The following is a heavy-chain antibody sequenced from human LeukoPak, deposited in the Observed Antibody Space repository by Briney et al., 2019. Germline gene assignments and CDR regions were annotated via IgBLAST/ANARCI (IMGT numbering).Heavy chain of an antibody. CDR2: IKSKPDGGTT. Sequence: GGSLRLSCAASGFTFSNYAMSWVRQAPGKGLEWVGRIKSKPDGGTTDYAAPVKGRFTISRDDSKNTVFLQMNSLKTEDTAVYYCATGGINLDFWGQGTLVTVSS. D-gene: IGHD5-24*01. CDR3: ATGGINLDF. CDR1: GFTFSNYA. V-gene: IGHV3-15*01. J-gene: IGHJ4*02.